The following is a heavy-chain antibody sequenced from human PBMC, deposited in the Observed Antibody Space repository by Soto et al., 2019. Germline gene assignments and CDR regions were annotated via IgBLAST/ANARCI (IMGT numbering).Heavy chain of an antibody. CDR1: GGTFSSYA. CDR3: AREGGYSGYDYGYYGMDV. J-gene: IGHJ6*02. Sequence: QVQLVQSGAEVKKPGSSVKVSCKASGGTFSSYAISWVRQAPGQGLEWMGGIIPIFGTANYAQKFQGRVTITADESTSTAYMELSSLRSEDTAVYYCAREGGYSGYDYGYYGMDVWGQGTTVTVSS. V-gene: IGHV1-69*01. D-gene: IGHD5-12*01. CDR2: IIPIFGTA.